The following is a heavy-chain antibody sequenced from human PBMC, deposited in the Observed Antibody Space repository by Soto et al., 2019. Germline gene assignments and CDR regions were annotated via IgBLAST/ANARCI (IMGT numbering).Heavy chain of an antibody. CDR2: MNPYTGKA. D-gene: IGHD6-25*01. CDR1: GYTFTTYD. V-gene: IGHV1-8*01. Sequence: QVQLVQSGAEVKKPGASVKVSCKASGYTFTTYDINWVRQAPGQGLEWMGWMNPYTGKAGYAQKFQGRVTMTRDNSISTAYMVLSGLRSEDTAVYYCARRKERSGPNYFDYWGQGTLVTVSS. CDR3: ARRKERSGPNYFDY. J-gene: IGHJ4*02.